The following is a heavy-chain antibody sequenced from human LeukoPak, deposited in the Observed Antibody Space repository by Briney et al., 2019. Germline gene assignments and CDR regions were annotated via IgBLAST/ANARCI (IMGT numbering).Heavy chain of an antibody. CDR3: ARTREQRQVLDY. Sequence: PGGSLRLSCSASGFAFGSYGIHWVRQAPGKGLEWVAVISHEGSIKYYGDSVRGRFTISRDNTKNMVYLQMNSLRAEDTAVFYCARTREQRQVLDYWGQGTLVTVSS. J-gene: IGHJ4*02. D-gene: IGHD6-13*01. CDR2: ISHEGSIK. CDR1: GFAFGSYG. V-gene: IGHV3-30*03.